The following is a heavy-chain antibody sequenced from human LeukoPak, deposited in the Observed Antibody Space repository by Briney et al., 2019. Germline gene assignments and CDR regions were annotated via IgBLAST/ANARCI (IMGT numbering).Heavy chain of an antibody. CDR2: INLNSGGT. V-gene: IGHV1-2*02. Sequence: GASVTVSCKASGYSFTGYYMHWVRQAPGQGLEWMGWINLNSGGTNYEQEFQGRVPMTSDTSISTAYMELGRLRADHTAVYYCARDVCSGGSCYCWAHYYYYYGRDVWGQGTTDTVSS. D-gene: IGHD2-15*01. J-gene: IGHJ6*02. CDR1: GYSFTGYY. CDR3: ARDVCSGGSCYCWAHYYYYYGRDV.